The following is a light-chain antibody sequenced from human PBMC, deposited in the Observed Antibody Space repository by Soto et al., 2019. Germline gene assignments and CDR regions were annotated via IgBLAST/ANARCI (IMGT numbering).Light chain of an antibody. V-gene: IGKV1-5*01. CDR2: AAS. CDR3: QQYRPSPPIS. CDR1: QSITRW. J-gene: IGKJ1*01. Sequence: DIQMTQSPSTLHASVGDRVTITCRASQSITRWLAWYQQKPGEAPKLLIYAASSLQSGVPSRFSGSGSGTDLTLTISRLETEDSALYVCQQYRPSPPISFGQGTQVDIK.